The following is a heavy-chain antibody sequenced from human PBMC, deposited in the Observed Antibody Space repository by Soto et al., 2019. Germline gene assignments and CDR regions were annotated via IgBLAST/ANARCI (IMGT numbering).Heavy chain of an antibody. Sequence: GASVKVSCKASGGTFSSYAISWVRQAPGQGLEWMGGIIPIFGTANYAQKFQGRVTITADESTSTAYMELSSLRSEDTAVYYCARDLTREGDYSRPQGYWGQGTLVTVSS. CDR2: IIPIFGTA. CDR3: ARDLTREGDYSRPQGY. D-gene: IGHD4-17*01. J-gene: IGHJ4*02. V-gene: IGHV1-69*13. CDR1: GGTFSSYA.